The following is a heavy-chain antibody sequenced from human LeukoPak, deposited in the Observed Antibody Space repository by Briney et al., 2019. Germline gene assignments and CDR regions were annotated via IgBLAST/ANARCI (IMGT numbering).Heavy chain of an antibody. J-gene: IGHJ4*02. CDR2: INHSGST. D-gene: IGHD1-26*01. V-gene: IGHV4-34*01. CDR3: ARAEPDGPFDY. CDR1: GGSFSGYY. Sequence: SETLSLTCAVYGGSFSGYYWSWIRQPPGKGLEWIGEINHSGSTNYNPSLESRVTISVDTSKNQFSLKLSSVTAADTAVYYCARAEPDGPFDYWGQGTLVTVSS.